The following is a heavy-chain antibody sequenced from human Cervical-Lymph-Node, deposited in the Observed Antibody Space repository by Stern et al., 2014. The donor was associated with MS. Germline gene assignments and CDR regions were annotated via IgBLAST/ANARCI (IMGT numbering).Heavy chain of an antibody. CDR1: GFNFADYS. CDR3: GKESSGSYIRGRLRYLES. Sequence: VQLVESGGGLLPPGGSLRISCVASGFNFADYSLHLVRPAPGHGPEWLSSITRDSVTIPYVDSIKGRFPPSRATAKNFLPMHSLRPDDTAFYYCGKESSGSYIRGRLRYLESWGQGTLVTVSS. J-gene: IGHJ4*02. V-gene: IGHV3-9*01. CDR2: ITRDSVTI. D-gene: IGHD1-26*01.